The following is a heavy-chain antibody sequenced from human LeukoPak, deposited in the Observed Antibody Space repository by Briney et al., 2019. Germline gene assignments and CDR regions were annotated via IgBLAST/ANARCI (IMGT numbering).Heavy chain of an antibody. CDR3: ARGKYSYAS. Sequence: PSETLSLTCAVYGGSFSGYYWSWIRQPLGKGLEWIGEINHSGSTNYNPSLKSRVTISVGTSKNQFSLKLSSVTAADTAVYYCARGKYSYASWGQGTLVTVSS. CDR1: GGSFSGYY. D-gene: IGHD5-18*01. V-gene: IGHV4-34*01. J-gene: IGHJ4*02. CDR2: INHSGST.